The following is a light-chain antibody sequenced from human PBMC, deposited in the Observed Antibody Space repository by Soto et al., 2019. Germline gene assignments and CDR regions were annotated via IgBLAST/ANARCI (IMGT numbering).Light chain of an antibody. CDR3: QQFNGSPYT. V-gene: IGKV3-20*01. CDR2: GAS. J-gene: IGKJ2*01. CDR1: QSFSNAY. Sequence: EIVLTQSPGTLSLSPGERATLSCRASQSFSNAYLAWYQQRPGQAPRLLIYGASRRATGIPDRFSGSGSGAYFPLTISSLEAEDFAEYYCQQFNGSPYTFGQGTKVEIK.